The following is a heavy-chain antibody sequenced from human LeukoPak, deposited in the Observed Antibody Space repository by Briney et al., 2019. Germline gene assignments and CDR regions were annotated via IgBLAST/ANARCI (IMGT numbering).Heavy chain of an antibody. D-gene: IGHD2-21*01. CDR1: NGSISNDY. CDR2: IYHNGKT. V-gene: IGHV4-59*01. J-gene: IGHJ4*02. Sequence: SETLSLTCTVSNGSISNDYWSWIRQPPGKGLEWIGYIYHNGKTNYNPSLNSRLTISLDTPKLQFSLELSSVTTADTAVYFCARASEGIGFFDFWGPGLLVTVSS. CDR3: ARASEGIGFFDF.